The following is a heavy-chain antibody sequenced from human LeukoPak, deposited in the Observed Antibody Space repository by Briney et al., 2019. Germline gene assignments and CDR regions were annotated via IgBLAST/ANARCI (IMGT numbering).Heavy chain of an antibody. D-gene: IGHD3-22*01. CDR3: AKYNYYDSSGYYYMDY. Sequence: AGGSLRLSCAASGFTFSSYGMHWVRQAPGKGLEWVAVIWYDGSNKYYADSVKGRFTISRDNSKNTLYLQMNSLRAEDTAVYYCAKYNYYDSSGYYYMDYWGQGTLVTVSS. J-gene: IGHJ4*02. CDR1: GFTFSSYG. CDR2: IWYDGSNK. V-gene: IGHV3-30*02.